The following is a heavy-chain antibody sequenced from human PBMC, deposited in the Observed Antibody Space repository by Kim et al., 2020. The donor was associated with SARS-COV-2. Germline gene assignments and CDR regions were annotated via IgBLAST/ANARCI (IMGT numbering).Heavy chain of an antibody. CDR2: IYTSGST. J-gene: IGHJ4*02. CDR1: GGSISSGSYY. V-gene: IGHV4-61*02. Sequence: SETLSLTCTVSGGSISSGSYYWSWIRQPAGKGLEWIGRIYTSGSTNYNPSLKSRVTISVDTSKNQFSLKLSSVTAADTAVYYCATGVTNNPYFDYWGQGTLVTVSS. CDR3: ATGVTNNPYFDY. D-gene: IGHD3-10*01.